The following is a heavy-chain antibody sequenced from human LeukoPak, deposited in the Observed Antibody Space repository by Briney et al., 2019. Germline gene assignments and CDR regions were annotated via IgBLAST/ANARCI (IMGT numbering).Heavy chain of an antibody. CDR3: AKDRGGRTYFDY. V-gene: IGHV3-23*01. D-gene: IGHD3-16*01. CDR1: GGSFSGYY. J-gene: IGHJ4*02. CDR2: ISGSGGST. Sequence: ETLSLTCAVYGGSFSGYYWSWIRQPPGKGLEWVSAISGSGGSTYYADSVKDRFTISRDNSKNTLYLQMNSLRAEDTAVYYCAKDRGGRTYFDYWGQGTLVTVSS.